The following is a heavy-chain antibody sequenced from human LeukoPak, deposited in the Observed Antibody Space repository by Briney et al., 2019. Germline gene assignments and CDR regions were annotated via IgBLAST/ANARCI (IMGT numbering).Heavy chain of an antibody. CDR2: TYYRSKWYN. D-gene: IGHD3-10*01. J-gene: IGHJ4*02. V-gene: IGHV6-1*01. CDR1: GDSVSSNIAG. Sequence: SQTLSLTCAISGDSVSSNIAGWTWIGHSPSRGLEGLGRTYYRSKWYNDYAVSVKSRITINPDTSKNQFSLQLNSVTREDTAVYYCARDKAYSGSGIDYWGQGTLVTVSS. CDR3: ARDKAYSGSGIDY.